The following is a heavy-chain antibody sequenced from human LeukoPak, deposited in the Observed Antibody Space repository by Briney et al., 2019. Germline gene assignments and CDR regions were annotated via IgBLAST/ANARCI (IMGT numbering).Heavy chain of an antibody. Sequence: GRSLRLSCAASGFTFDDYAMHWVRHSPGKGLEWVSGISWNSGSIGYADSVKGRFTISRDNAKNSLYLQMNSLRAEDTAVYYCARAGDILTGYSIYFDYWGQGTLVTVSS. CDR1: GFTFDDYA. J-gene: IGHJ4*02. CDR3: ARAGDILTGYSIYFDY. V-gene: IGHV3-9*01. CDR2: ISWNSGSI. D-gene: IGHD3-9*01.